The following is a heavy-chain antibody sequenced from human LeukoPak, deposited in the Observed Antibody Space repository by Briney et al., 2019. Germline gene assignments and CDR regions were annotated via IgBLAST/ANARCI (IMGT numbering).Heavy chain of an antibody. Sequence: PGGPLRLSCAASGFTVSSNYMSWVRQAPGKGLEWVSVIYSGGTTYYADSVKGRFTISRDNSKNTLYLQMNSLRAEDTAVYYCARESYDSSAWEALVIWGQGTMVTVSS. J-gene: IGHJ3*02. CDR2: IYSGGTT. CDR3: ARESYDSSAWEALVI. D-gene: IGHD3-22*01. CDR1: GFTVSSNY. V-gene: IGHV3-66*01.